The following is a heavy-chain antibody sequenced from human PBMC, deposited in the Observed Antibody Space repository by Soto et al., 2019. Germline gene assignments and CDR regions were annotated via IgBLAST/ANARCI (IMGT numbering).Heavy chain of an antibody. CDR2: ISYDGSNK. Sequence: HPGGSLRLSCAASGFTFSSYGMHWVRQAPGKGLEWVAVISYDGSNKYYADSVKGRFTISRDNSKNTLYLQMNSLRAEDTAVYYCAKDRMYSSSSRTYYYYGMDVWGQGTTVTVSS. CDR1: GFTFSSYG. J-gene: IGHJ6*02. CDR3: AKDRMYSSSSRTYYYYGMDV. D-gene: IGHD6-13*01. V-gene: IGHV3-30*18.